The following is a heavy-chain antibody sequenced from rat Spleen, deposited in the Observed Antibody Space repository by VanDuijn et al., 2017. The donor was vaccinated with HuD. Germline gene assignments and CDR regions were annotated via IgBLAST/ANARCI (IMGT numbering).Heavy chain of an antibody. CDR3: ATGSSFAY. CDR1: GHSIASSYR. CDR2: INGAGST. J-gene: IGHJ3*01. Sequence: EVQLQESGPGLVKPSQSLSLTCSVTGHSIASSYRWNWIRKFPGNKLEWMGYINGAGSTNYNPSLKSRISITRVTSKNQFFLQVNSITTEDTATYYCATGSSFAYWGQGTLVTVSS. V-gene: IGHV3-3*01. D-gene: IGHD1-11*01.